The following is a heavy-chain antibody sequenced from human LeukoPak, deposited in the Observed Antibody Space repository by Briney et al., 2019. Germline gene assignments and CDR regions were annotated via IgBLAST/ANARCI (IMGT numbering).Heavy chain of an antibody. D-gene: IGHD2-2*02. Sequence: GRSLRLSCAASGFTFSSYAMHWVRQAPGKGLEWVAVISYDGSNKYYADSVKGRFTISRDNSKNTLYLQMNSLRAEDTAVYYCARDGQHIVVVPAAIRWDSWDYGMDVWGQGTTVTVSS. V-gene: IGHV3-30-3*01. J-gene: IGHJ6*02. CDR2: ISYDGSNK. CDR1: GFTFSSYA. CDR3: ARDGQHIVVVPAAIRWDSWDYGMDV.